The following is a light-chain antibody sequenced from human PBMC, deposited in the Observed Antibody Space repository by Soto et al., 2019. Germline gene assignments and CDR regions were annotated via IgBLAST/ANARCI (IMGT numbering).Light chain of an antibody. CDR2: STS. J-gene: IGLJ3*02. CDR3: LLYYGGAHLWV. V-gene: IGLV7-43*01. Sequence: QAVVTQEPSLTVSPGGTVTLTCASSTGAVTSGYYPNWFQQKPGQAPRALMYSTSNKHAWTPARFSGSLLGGKAALTLSGVQTEDEAEYYCLLYYGGAHLWVFGGGTKLTVL. CDR1: TGAVTSGYY.